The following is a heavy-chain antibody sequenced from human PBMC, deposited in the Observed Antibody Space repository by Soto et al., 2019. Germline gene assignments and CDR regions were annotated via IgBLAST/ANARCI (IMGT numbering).Heavy chain of an antibody. Sequence: PSETLSLTCAVYGGSFSGYYWSWIRQPPGKGLEWIGEINHSGSTNYNPSLKSRVTISVDTSKNQFSLKLSSVTAADTAVYYCARAPMIVVNNWFDPWGQGTLVTVSS. J-gene: IGHJ5*02. CDR2: INHSGST. CDR3: ARAPMIVVNNWFDP. CDR1: GGSFSGYY. D-gene: IGHD3-22*01. V-gene: IGHV4-34*01.